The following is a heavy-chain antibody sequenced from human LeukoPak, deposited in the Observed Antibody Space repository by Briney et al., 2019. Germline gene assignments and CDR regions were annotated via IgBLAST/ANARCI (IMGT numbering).Heavy chain of an antibody. D-gene: IGHD3-10*01. CDR1: GGSFTDYY. Sequence: SETLSLTCAVYGGSFTDYYWNWIRQPPGKGLEWIGEINHSGITNYNPSLKSRVTISADTSKNQFSLKLSSVTAADTAEYYCHYSGSGSQYYTYYMDVWGKGTTVTISS. CDR2: INHSGIT. J-gene: IGHJ6*03. CDR3: HYSGSGSQYYTYYMDV. V-gene: IGHV4-34*01.